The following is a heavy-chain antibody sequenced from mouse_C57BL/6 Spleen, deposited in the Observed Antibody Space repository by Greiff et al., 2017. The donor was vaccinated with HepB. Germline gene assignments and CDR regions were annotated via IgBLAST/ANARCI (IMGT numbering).Heavy chain of an antibody. CDR1: GYTFTDYA. V-gene: IGHV1-67*01. Sequence: QVHVKQSGPELVRPGVSVKISCKGSGYTFTDYAMHWVKQSHAKSLEWIGVISTYYGDASYNQKFKDKATMTVDKSSSTAYMELARLTSEDSAVYYCARSLYGKTWFAYWGQGTLVTVSA. CDR3: ARSLYGKTWFAY. CDR2: ISTYYGDA. J-gene: IGHJ3*01. D-gene: IGHD2-1*01.